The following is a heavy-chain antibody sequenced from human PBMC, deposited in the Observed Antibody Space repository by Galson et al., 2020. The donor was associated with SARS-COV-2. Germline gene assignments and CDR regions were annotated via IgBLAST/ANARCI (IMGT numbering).Heavy chain of an antibody. CDR2: ISYDGTTK. J-gene: IGHJ5*02. D-gene: IGHD2-2*01. Sequence: GGSLRLSCAASGFTFSNYAMHWVRQAPGKGLEWVAIISYDGTTKYNSDSVKGRFTISRDNSKNTLYLQMNSLRPEDSAVYYCARESDDHTSSWYVHLGQGTLVTVSS. CDR3: ARESDDHTSSWYVH. V-gene: IGHV3-30*04. CDR1: GFTFSNYA.